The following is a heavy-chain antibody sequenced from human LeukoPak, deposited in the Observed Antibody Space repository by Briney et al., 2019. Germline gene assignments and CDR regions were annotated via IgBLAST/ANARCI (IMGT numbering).Heavy chain of an antibody. D-gene: IGHD6-13*01. V-gene: IGHV3-23*01. CDR3: ARLPGYSSSWYDAFDI. CDR1: GFTFSSYA. J-gene: IGHJ3*02. Sequence: GGSLRLSCAASGFTFSSYAMNWVRQAPGKGLEWVSAISGSGGSTYYADSVKGRFTISRDNSKNTLYLQMNSLRAEDTAVYYCARLPGYSSSWYDAFDIWGQGTMVTVSS. CDR2: ISGSGGST.